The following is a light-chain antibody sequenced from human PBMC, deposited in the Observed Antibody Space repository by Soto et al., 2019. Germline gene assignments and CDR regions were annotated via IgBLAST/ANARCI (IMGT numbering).Light chain of an antibody. CDR1: SGHSSYI. Sequence: QSVLTQSSSASASLGSSVKLTCTLSSGHSSYIIAWHQQQPGKAPRYLMKLEGSGSYNKGSGVPDRFSGSRSGADRYLTISNLQFEDEADYYCETWDSKGVFGGGTKLTVL. CDR2: LEGSGSY. V-gene: IGLV4-60*02. CDR3: ETWDSKGV. J-gene: IGLJ3*02.